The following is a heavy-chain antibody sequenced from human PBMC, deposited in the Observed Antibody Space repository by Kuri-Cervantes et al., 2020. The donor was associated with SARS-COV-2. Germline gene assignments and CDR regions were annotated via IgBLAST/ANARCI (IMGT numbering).Heavy chain of an antibody. Sequence: GGSLRLSCAASGFTFSSYWMSWVRQAPGKGLEWVAVISYDGSNKYYADSVKGRFTISRDNSKNTLYLQMNSLRAEDTAVYYCARDLSWAAAGSLDYWGQGTLVTVSS. CDR2: ISYDGSNK. J-gene: IGHJ4*02. CDR3: ARDLSWAAAGSLDY. D-gene: IGHD6-13*01. CDR1: GFTFSSYW. V-gene: IGHV3-30-3*01.